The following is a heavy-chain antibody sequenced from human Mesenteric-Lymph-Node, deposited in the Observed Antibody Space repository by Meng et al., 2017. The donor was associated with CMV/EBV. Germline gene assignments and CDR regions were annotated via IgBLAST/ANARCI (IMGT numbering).Heavy chain of an antibody. Sequence: GESLKISCAASGFTFSSYAMSWVRQAPGKGLEWVSAISGSGGSKYYADPVKGRFTITRDNSKNTLYQQMNSLRAEDTAVYYCAKDQGGSGIYYYYGMDVWGQGTTVTVSS. V-gene: IGHV3-23*01. CDR3: AKDQGGSGIYYYYGMDV. D-gene: IGHD3-10*01. CDR2: ISGSGGSK. CDR1: GFTFSSYA. J-gene: IGHJ6*02.